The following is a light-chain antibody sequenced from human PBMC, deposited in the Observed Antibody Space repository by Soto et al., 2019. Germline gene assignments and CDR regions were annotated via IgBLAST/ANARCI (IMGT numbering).Light chain of an antibody. Sequence: EIVLTQSPGTLSLSPGERATLSCRASQSVRNSYLAWYQQKPGQAPRLLIYGASSRATGIPDRFSGSGSGTDFTLTISRLEPEDFAVYYCQQYGSSPAWTFGQGTKVDIK. CDR1: QSVRNSY. CDR2: GAS. CDR3: QQYGSSPAWT. V-gene: IGKV3-20*01. J-gene: IGKJ1*01.